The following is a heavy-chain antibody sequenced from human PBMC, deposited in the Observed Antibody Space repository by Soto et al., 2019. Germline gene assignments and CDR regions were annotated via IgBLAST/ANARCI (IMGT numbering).Heavy chain of an antibody. D-gene: IGHD3-22*01. J-gene: IGHJ6*02. CDR2: ISAYNGNT. CDR1: GYTFTSYG. V-gene: IGHV1-18*01. Sequence: ASVKVSCKASGYTFTSYGISWVRQAPGQGLEWMGWISAYNGNTNYAQKLQGRVTMTTDTSTSTAYMELRSLRSEDTAVYYCARDRPTSYYYDSSGPTVYYYGMDVWGQGTTVTVSS. CDR3: ARDRPTSYYYDSSGPTVYYYGMDV.